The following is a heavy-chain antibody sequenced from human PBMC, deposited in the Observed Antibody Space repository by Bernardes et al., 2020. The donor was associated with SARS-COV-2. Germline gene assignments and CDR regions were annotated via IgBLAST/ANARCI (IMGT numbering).Heavy chain of an antibody. Sequence: GGSLRLSCVASGFNFATYKMSWVRQAPGEGPEWLSHISGGGRYTYYTDSVTARFTISRDNAKNSLYLQMNSLRDEDTAVYYCARGSLFYHNDEGPFHDWGQGTLVTVSS. CDR1: GFNFATYK. D-gene: IGHD2-2*01. CDR3: ARGSLFYHNDEGPFHD. J-gene: IGHJ4*02. CDR2: ISGGGRYT. V-gene: IGHV3-48*02.